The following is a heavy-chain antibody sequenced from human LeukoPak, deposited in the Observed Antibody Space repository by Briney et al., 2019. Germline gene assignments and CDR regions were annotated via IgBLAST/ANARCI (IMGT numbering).Heavy chain of an antibody. CDR1: GFTFGNYW. CDR3: ARVDYYGSGSYPATFDP. CDR2: INGDGSST. V-gene: IGHV3-74*01. D-gene: IGHD3-10*01. J-gene: IGHJ5*02. Sequence: GGSLRLSCAASGFTFGNYWMHWVRQAPGKGLVWVSRINGDGSSTNYADSVKGRFTISRDNSKNTLYLQMNSLRAEDTAVYYCARVDYYGSGSYPATFDPWGQGTLVTVSS.